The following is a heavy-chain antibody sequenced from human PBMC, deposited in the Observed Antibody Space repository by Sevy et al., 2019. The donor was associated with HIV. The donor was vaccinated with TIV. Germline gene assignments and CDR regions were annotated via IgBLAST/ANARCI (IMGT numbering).Heavy chain of an antibody. Sequence: SETLSLTCTVSGGSISSYYWSRIRQPPGKGLEWIGYIYYSGSTNYNPSLKSRVTISVDTSKNQFSLKLSSVTAADTAVYYCARVEDEPVFDPWGQGTLVTVSS. CDR2: IYYSGST. D-gene: IGHD2-15*01. CDR3: ARVEDEPVFDP. V-gene: IGHV4-59*01. J-gene: IGHJ5*02. CDR1: GGSISSYY.